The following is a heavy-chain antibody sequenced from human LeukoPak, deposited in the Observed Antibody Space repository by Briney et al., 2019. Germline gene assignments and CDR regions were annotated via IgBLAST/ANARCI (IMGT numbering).Heavy chain of an antibody. J-gene: IGHJ4*02. CDR1: GFTFSSYS. CDR2: ISSSSSYI. CDR3: ARTHSNYDGSGSQLYYFDY. D-gene: IGHD3-10*01. V-gene: IGHV3-21*01. Sequence: GGSLRLSCAASGFTFSSYSVNWVRQAPGKGLEWVSSISSSSSYIYYADSVKGRFTISRDNAKNSLYLQMNSLRAEDTAVYYCARTHSNYDGSGSQLYYFDYWGQGTLVTVSS.